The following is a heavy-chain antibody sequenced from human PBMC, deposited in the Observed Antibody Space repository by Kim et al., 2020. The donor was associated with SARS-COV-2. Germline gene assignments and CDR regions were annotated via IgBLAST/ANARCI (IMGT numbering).Heavy chain of an antibody. V-gene: IGHV3-23*01. D-gene: IGHD3-10*01. J-gene: IGHJ5*02. CDR3: AKDLTYGDWFDP. Sequence: YYADSVKGRFTISRDNSKNTLYLQMNSLRAEDTAVYYCAKDLTYGDWFDPWGQGTLVTVSS.